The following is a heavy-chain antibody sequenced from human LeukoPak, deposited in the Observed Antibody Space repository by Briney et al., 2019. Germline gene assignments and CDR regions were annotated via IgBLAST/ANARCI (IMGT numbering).Heavy chain of an antibody. D-gene: IGHD3-10*01. Sequence: GASVKVSCKVSGYTLTELSMHWVRQAPGKGLEWMGGFDPEDGEAIYAQKFQGRVTMTEDTSTDTAYMELSSLRSEDTAVYYCATGGITMVRGVLYYFDYWGQGTLVTVSS. J-gene: IGHJ4*02. CDR1: GYTLTELS. CDR2: FDPEDGEA. V-gene: IGHV1-24*01. CDR3: ATGGITMVRGVLYYFDY.